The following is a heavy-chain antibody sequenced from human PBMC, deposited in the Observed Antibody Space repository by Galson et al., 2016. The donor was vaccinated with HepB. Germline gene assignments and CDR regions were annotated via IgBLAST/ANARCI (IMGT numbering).Heavy chain of an antibody. J-gene: IGHJ4*02. CDR2: IDPSDSYT. D-gene: IGHD5-18*01. CDR1: GYSFTSHW. Sequence: QSGAEVKKPGESLRISCKGRGYSFTSHWINWVRQMPGKGLEWMGRIDPSDSYTSYSPSFQGHVTISADDTISTAYLQWSSLKASDTAMYYCARSIQLWPDYWGQGSLVTVSS. CDR3: ARSIQLWPDY. V-gene: IGHV5-10-1*01.